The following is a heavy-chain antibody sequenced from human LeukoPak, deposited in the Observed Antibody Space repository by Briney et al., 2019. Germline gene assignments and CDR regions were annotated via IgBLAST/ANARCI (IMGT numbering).Heavy chain of an antibody. D-gene: IGHD2-2*01. Sequence: AASVKVSCKASGYTFTSYYMHWVRQAPGQGLEWMGWINPNSGGTNYAQQFQGRVTMTRDTSISTAYMELSRLRSDDTAVYYCAREPCSSTSCGNENDDDYWGQGTLVTVSS. CDR2: INPNSGGT. CDR1: GYTFTSYY. V-gene: IGHV1-2*02. CDR3: AREPCSSTSCGNENDDDY. J-gene: IGHJ4*02.